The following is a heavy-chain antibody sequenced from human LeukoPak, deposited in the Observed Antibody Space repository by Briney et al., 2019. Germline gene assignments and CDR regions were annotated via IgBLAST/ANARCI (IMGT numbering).Heavy chain of an antibody. Sequence: PSETLSLTCTVSGGSISSSSYYWGWIRQPPGKGLEWIGSIFYSGSTYYNPSLKSRVTISVDTSKNQFSLKLSSVTAADTAVYYCARDDSGTRRGWSEHWGQGTLVTVSS. CDR1: GGSISSSSYY. CDR2: IFYSGST. D-gene: IGHD6-19*01. V-gene: IGHV4-39*07. CDR3: ARDDSGTRRGWSEH. J-gene: IGHJ4*01.